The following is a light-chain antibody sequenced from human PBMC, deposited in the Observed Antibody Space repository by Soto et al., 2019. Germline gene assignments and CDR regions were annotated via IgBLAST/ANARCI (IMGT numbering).Light chain of an antibody. V-gene: IGKV3-15*01. CDR1: QSVSSN. CDR3: QQYNNWPPWT. Sequence: EIVMTQSPATLSVSPGERATLSCRASQSVSSNLPWYQQKPGQAPRLLIFGASSRATGIPARFSGCGSGTEFTLTISSLQSEDFAVYYCQQYNNWPPWTFGQGTKVEIK. CDR2: GAS. J-gene: IGKJ1*01.